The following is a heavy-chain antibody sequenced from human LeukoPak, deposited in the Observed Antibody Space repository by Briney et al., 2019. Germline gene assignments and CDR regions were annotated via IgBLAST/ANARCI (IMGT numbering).Heavy chain of an antibody. CDR3: ARDRCSSPSCFPGNWFDF. Sequence: GGSLRLSCAASGFTVCSHYMSWVRQAAGKGLEWVSVIYSGNNTYYVDSVKGRFTISRDNSENTLYLQMNSLRVEDTAVYYCARDRCSSPSCFPGNWFDFWGQGTLVTVSS. V-gene: IGHV3-66*01. CDR1: GFTVCSHY. CDR2: IYSGNNT. J-gene: IGHJ4*02. D-gene: IGHD2-2*01.